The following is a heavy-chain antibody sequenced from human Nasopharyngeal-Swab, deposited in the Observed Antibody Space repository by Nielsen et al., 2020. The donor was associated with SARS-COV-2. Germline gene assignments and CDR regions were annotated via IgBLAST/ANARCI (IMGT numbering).Heavy chain of an antibody. CDR1: GGSISSGSYY. J-gene: IGHJ6*02. CDR2: IYTSGST. Sequence: SETLSLTCTVSGGSISSGSYYWSWIRQPAGKGLEWIGRIYTSGSTNFNPSLKSRVTISVDTSKNQFSLKLSSVTAADTAAYYCARYRQYRGYYYYSMDVWGQGTTVTVSS. CDR3: ARYRQYRGYYYYSMDV. D-gene: IGHD6-13*01. V-gene: IGHV4-61*02.